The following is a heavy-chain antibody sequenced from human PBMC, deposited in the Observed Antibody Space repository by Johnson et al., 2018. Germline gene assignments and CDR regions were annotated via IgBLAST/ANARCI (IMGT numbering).Heavy chain of an antibody. CDR2: LQQDGLET. V-gene: IGHV3-7*01. CDR1: GFTFSNYW. D-gene: IGHD3-22*01. Sequence: VQLVQSGGGLVPPGGSXRLSCAASGFTFSNYWMRWVRRAPGKGLEWVANLQQDGLETHYVDSVKGRFTISRDSAKSSLYLQMNSLRAEDTVVYYCSHIDTSGRGAYFQYWGQGTLVTVSS. CDR3: SHIDTSGRGAYFQY. J-gene: IGHJ1*01.